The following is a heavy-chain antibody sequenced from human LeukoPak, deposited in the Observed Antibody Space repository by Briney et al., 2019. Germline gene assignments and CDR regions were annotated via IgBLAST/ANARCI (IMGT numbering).Heavy chain of an antibody. CDR1: GFTFSGYW. Sequence: GGSLRLSCAASGFTFSGYWMSWVRQAPGKGLEWVANIKQDGSEKYYVDSVKGRFTISRDNAKNSLYLQMNSLRAEDTAVYYCARARQLASSWGQGTLVTVSS. CDR3: ARARQLASS. D-gene: IGHD6-13*01. CDR2: IKQDGSEK. J-gene: IGHJ4*02. V-gene: IGHV3-7*01.